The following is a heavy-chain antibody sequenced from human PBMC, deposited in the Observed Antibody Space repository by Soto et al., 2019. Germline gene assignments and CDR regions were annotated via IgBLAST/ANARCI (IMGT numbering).Heavy chain of an antibody. V-gene: IGHV1-18*01. CDR1: GYTFTSYG. Sequence: QVQLVQSGAEVKKPGASVKVSCKASGYTFTSYGISWVRQPPGQGLEWMGWISAYNGNTNYAQKLQGRVTMTTDTSPSTAYMELRSRRSDDTAVYYCARDVGHIVVVTAIHFDYWGQGTLVTVSS. CDR3: ARDVGHIVVVTAIHFDY. D-gene: IGHD2-21*02. CDR2: ISAYNGNT. J-gene: IGHJ4*02.